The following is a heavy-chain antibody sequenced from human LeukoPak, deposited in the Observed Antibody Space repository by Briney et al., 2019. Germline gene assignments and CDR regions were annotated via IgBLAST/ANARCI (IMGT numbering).Heavy chain of an antibody. V-gene: IGHV3-23*01. CDR1: GLTFSSYA. J-gene: IGHJ4*02. CDR2: ISGSGGST. Sequence: GGSLRLSCAASGLTFSSYAMHWVRQAPGKGLEWVSGISGSGGSTYYADSVKGRFTISRDNSKNTLYLQMNSLRAEDTAVYYCAKARGSGYPHYFDYWGQGTLVTVSS. CDR3: AKARGSGYPHYFDY. D-gene: IGHD3-22*01.